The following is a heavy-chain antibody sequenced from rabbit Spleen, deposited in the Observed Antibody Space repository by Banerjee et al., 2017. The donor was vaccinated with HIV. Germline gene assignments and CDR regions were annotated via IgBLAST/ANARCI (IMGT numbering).Heavy chain of an antibody. J-gene: IGHJ6*01. CDR1: GVSFSFNNY. Sequence: VESGGDLVKPGASLTLTCTASGVSFSFNNYMCWVRQAPGKGLEWIACIYAGSSGNTYSATWAKGRFTISKTSSTTVTLQMTSLTAADTATYFCARDTGSSFSSYGMDLWGPGTLVT. CDR3: ARDTGSSFSSYGMDL. D-gene: IGHD8-1*01. CDR2: IYAGSSGNT. V-gene: IGHV1S40*01.